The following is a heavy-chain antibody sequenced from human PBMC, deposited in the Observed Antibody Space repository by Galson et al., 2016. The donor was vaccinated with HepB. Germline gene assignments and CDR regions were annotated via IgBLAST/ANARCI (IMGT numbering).Heavy chain of an antibody. CDR3: ARVSVYAPNYYALDV. CDR2: LYYSGDT. J-gene: IGHJ6*04. V-gene: IGHV4-39*07. Sequence: SETLSLTCSVSGGSISSSSFYWGWIRQPPGKGLEWLGSLYYSGDTYYNPSLKSRITISVDTSKNQFSLKLTSLTAADTAVYHCARVSVYAPNYYALDVWGKGTTVTVSS. CDR1: GGSISSSSFY. D-gene: IGHD2-8*01.